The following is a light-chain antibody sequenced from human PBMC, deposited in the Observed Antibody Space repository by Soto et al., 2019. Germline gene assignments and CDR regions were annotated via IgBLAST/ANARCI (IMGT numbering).Light chain of an antibody. CDR3: QQYNNWPSLT. CDR2: DAS. Sequence: EIVLTQSPATLSLSPGERATLSCRASQSVNKAYLVWYQQKPGQAPRLLIYDASTRATGIPARFSGSGSGTEFTLTISSLQSEDFAAYYRQQYNNWPSLTFGGGTKVDIK. CDR1: QSVNKAY. J-gene: IGKJ4*01. V-gene: IGKV3-15*01.